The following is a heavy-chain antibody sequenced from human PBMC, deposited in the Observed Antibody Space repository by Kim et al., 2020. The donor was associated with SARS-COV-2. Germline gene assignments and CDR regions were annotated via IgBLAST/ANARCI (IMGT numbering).Heavy chain of an antibody. J-gene: IGHJ4*02. CDR3: ASDKATADTKIMDF. CDR1: GVSIDNTDYY. D-gene: IGHD6-13*01. CDR2: IYYTGRT. V-gene: IGHV4-39*01. Sequence: SETLSLTCTVSGVSIDNTDYYWGWIRQPPGRGLEWIGSIYYTGRTYFSPSLKGRVTISVDTSKNQFHLQLTSVTAADTALYFCASDKATADTKIMDFWGQGALVTVSS.